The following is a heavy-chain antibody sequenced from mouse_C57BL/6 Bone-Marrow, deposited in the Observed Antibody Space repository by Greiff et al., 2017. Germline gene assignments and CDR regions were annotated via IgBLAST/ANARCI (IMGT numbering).Heavy chain of an antibody. Sequence: QVQLQQSGAELARPGASVKLSCKASGYTFTSYGISWVKQRTGQGLEWIGEIYPRSGNTYYNEKFKGKATLTADKSSSTAYMELRSLTSEDSAVYFGARKGIYYDYVGFAYWGQGTLVTVSA. CDR2: IYPRSGNT. J-gene: IGHJ3*01. CDR3: ARKGIYYDYVGFAY. CDR1: GYTFTSYG. V-gene: IGHV1-81*01. D-gene: IGHD2-4*01.